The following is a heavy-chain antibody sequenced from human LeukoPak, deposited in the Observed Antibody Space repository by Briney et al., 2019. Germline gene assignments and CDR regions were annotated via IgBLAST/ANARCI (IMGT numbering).Heavy chain of an antibody. CDR2: ISGSGGSI. Sequence: PGGSLRLSCAASGFTFSSYAMSWVRQAPGKGLEWVSAISGSGGSIYYADSVKGRFTISRDNSKNTLYLQMNSLRAEDTAVYYCAKAKDSGGYYISYYFDYWGQGTLVTVPS. CDR3: AKAKDSGGYYISYYFDY. D-gene: IGHD1-26*01. J-gene: IGHJ4*02. CDR1: GFTFSSYA. V-gene: IGHV3-23*01.